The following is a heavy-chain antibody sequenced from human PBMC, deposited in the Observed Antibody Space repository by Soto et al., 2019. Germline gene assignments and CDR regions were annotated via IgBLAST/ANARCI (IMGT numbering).Heavy chain of an antibody. Sequence: PGGSLRLSCAVSGFTFSSYAMSWVRQAPGKGLEWVSAISGSGGSTYYADSVKGRFTISRDNSKNTLYLQMNSLRAEDTAVYYCARKQRLVHGPDYWGQGTLVTVSS. D-gene: IGHD6-13*01. CDR2: ISGSGGST. V-gene: IGHV3-23*01. J-gene: IGHJ4*02. CDR3: ARKQRLVHGPDY. CDR1: GFTFSSYA.